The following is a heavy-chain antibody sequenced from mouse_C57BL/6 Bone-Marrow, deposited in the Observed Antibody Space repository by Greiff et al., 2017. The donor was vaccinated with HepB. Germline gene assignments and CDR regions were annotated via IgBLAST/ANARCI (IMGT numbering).Heavy chain of an antibody. J-gene: IGHJ3*01. D-gene: IGHD2-1*01. CDR2: IDPSDSYT. Sequence: QVHVKQSGAELVKPGASVKLSCKASGYTFTSYWMQWVKQRPGQGLEWIGEIDPSDSYTNYNQKFKGKATLTVDTSSSTAYMQLSSLTSEDSAVYYCARWGNSAWFAYWGQGTLVTVSA. V-gene: IGHV1-50*01. CDR3: ARWGNSAWFAY. CDR1: GYTFTSYW.